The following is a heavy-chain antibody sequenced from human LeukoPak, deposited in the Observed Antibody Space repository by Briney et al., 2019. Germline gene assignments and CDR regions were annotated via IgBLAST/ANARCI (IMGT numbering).Heavy chain of an antibody. CDR1: GFTFSSYS. CDR2: ISSSSSYI. V-gene: IGHV3-21*01. D-gene: IGHD1-26*01. J-gene: IGHJ4*02. Sequence: PGGSLRLSCAASGFTFSSYSMNWVRQAPGKGLEWVSSISSSSSYIYYADSVKGRFTISRDNAKNSLYLQMNSLRAEDTAVYYCARDRGAGVRASNFDHWGQGTLVTVSS. CDR3: ARDRGAGVRASNFDH.